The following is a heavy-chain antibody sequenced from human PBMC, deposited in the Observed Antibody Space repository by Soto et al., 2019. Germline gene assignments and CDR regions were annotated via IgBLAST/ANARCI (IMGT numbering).Heavy chain of an antibody. CDR3: SRDLSITGSLRGTHLMAV. V-gene: IGHV1-18*04. CDR2: ISAYNGNT. Sequence: QIQLVQSGAEVKKPGASAKVSCKASGYSFTSYGISWVRQAPGQGLEWMGWISAYNGNTNYEQKFQGRVAMITDTSTNTAYLDLRSLRSDDAAVYYCSRDLSITGSLRGTHLMAVWGQGTTVTVSS. J-gene: IGHJ6*02. CDR1: GYSFTSYG. D-gene: IGHD1-20*01.